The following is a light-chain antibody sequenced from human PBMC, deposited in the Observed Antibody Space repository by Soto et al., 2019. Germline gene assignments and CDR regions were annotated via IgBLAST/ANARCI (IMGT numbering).Light chain of an antibody. V-gene: IGKV1-5*01. Sequence: DIPMTQSPSTLSASVGDRVTITCRASQSISSWLAWYQQKPGKAPKLLIYDASSLESGVPSRFSGSGSWTEFTLTISSLQPDDFATYYCQQYNSYPWTFGQGTKVEIK. CDR2: DAS. CDR3: QQYNSYPWT. J-gene: IGKJ1*01. CDR1: QSISSW.